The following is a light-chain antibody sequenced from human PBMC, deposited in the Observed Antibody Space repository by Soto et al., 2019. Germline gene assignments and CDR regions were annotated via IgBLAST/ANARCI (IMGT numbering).Light chain of an antibody. V-gene: IGKV3-20*01. J-gene: IGKJ1*01. CDR1: QSVSSSY. CDR2: GAS. CDR3: QQYGSSYWT. Sequence: EIVLTQSPGTLSLSPGERATLSCRASQSVSSSYLAWYQQKPGHAPRLLIYGASSRATGIPDRFSGSGSGTDFTLTISRLEPEDFAVYYCQQYGSSYWTFGQGTKVDIK.